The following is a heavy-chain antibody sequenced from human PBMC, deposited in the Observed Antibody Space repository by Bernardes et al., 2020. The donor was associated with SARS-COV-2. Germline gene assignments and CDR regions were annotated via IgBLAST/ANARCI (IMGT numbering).Heavy chain of an antibody. CDR2: ISQSGNT. CDR1: GDSISNGGHS. V-gene: IGHV4-30-2*01. D-gene: IGHD3-10*01. CDR3: ARGGVWFGDYLNWFDP. J-gene: IGHJ5*02. Sequence: SETLSLTCVVSGDSISNGGHSWTWIRQPPGKGLEWIGYISQSGNTYYTPALQSRVTISVDRSKNQFSLKLTSVTAADSAVYYCARGGVWFGDYLNWFDPWGQGLLVTVST.